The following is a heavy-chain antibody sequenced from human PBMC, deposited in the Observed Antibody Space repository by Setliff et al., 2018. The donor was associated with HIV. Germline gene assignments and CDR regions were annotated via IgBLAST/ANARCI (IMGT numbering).Heavy chain of an antibody. CDR1: GGTFNSYA. Sequence: SVKVSCKSSGGTFNSYAIIWVRQAPGQGLEWMGGVIPAFGTTNYAEKFQDRVTMTTDTSTRTVYMELRRLTSDDTALDYCTRGGIYCGNDGCHRYFFDFWGQGTLVTVSS. V-gene: IGHV1-69*05. D-gene: IGHD2-21*01. J-gene: IGHJ4*02. CDR3: TRGGIYCGNDGCHRYFFDF. CDR2: VIPAFGTT.